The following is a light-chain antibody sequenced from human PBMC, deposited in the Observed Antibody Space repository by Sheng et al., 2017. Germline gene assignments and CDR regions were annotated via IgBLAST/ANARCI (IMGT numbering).Light chain of an antibody. CDR3: QQYNSFST. CDR1: QSIRNC. J-gene: IGKJ1*01. V-gene: IGKV1-5*03. Sequence: DIQMTQFPSTLSASVGDRVTITCRASQSIRNCLAWYQQKPGKAPKLLIYEASTSESGVPARFSGSGFGTDFTLSISSLQPDDFATYYCQQYNSFSTFGQGTKMEI. CDR2: EAS.